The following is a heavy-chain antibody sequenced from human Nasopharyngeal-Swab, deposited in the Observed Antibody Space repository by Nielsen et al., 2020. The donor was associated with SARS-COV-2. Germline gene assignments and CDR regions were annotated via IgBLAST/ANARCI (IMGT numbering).Heavy chain of an antibody. J-gene: IGHJ3*02. CDR3: ARWDTAMVNGAFDI. D-gene: IGHD5-18*01. CDR2: IIPIFGTA. CDR1: GYTFTSYA. V-gene: IGHV1-69*06. Sequence: SVKVSCKASGYTFTSYAMNWVRQAPGQGLEWMGGIIPIFGTANYAQKFQGRVTITADKSTSTAYMELSSLRSEDTAVYYCARWDTAMVNGAFDIWGQGTMVTVSS.